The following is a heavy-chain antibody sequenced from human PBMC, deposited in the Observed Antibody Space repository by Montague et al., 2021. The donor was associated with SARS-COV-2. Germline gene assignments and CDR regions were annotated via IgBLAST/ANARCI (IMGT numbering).Heavy chain of an antibody. Sequence: SETLSLTCTVSGDSITSYNWSWIRHPQRTGLEWVGNIYYSESTSYNPSLKSRVTILVDTSKNQFSLKVTSLTAADTAVDYCARDSSGGYNWFDPWGQGTLVTVSS. CDR3: ARDSSGGYNWFDP. V-gene: IGHV4-59*01. J-gene: IGHJ5*02. CDR2: IYYSEST. D-gene: IGHD2-15*01. CDR1: GDSITSYN.